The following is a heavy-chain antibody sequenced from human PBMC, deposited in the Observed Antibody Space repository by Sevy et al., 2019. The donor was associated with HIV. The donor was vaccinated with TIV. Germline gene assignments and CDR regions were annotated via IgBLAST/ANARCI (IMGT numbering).Heavy chain of an antibody. D-gene: IGHD5-12*01. V-gene: IGHV1-69*13. J-gene: IGHJ4*02. Sequence: ASVKVSCKASGGTFSSYAISWVRQAPGQGLEWMGGIIPIFGTANYAQKFQGRVTITADESTSTAYMELSSLRSEDTAVYYCAGVRDGYNYRYYFDYWGQGTLVTVS. CDR2: IIPIFGTA. CDR1: GGTFSSYA. CDR3: AGVRDGYNYRYYFDY.